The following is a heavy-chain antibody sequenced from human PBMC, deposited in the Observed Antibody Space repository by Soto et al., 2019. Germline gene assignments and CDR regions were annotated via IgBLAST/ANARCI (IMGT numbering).Heavy chain of an antibody. CDR2: VYSSGAT. CDR1: GDSVSNYY. V-gene: IGHV4-4*07. CDR3: TKGPNWNYYYYGVDV. D-gene: IGHD1-20*01. J-gene: IGHJ6*02. Sequence: NPSETLSLTCTVSGDSVSNYYWSWIRQPAGRGLEWIGRVYSSGATNYNPSLNGRVTMSVDTSRNQFSLRLTSVTAADTAIYYCTKGPNWNYYYYGVDVWGQGTAVTVSS.